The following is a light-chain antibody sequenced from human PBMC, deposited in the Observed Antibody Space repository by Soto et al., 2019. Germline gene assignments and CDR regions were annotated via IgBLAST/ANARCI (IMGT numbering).Light chain of an antibody. Sequence: DIPMTQSPSALSASVGDRVTITCRASQTISTYLNWYQQKPGKAPKLLIYAASTLQSGVPSRFSGSGSGTDFILTISSLQPEDFATYYCQQSLGIPYTFGQGTRLEIK. CDR1: QTISTY. CDR3: QQSLGIPYT. V-gene: IGKV1-39*01. J-gene: IGKJ2*01. CDR2: AAS.